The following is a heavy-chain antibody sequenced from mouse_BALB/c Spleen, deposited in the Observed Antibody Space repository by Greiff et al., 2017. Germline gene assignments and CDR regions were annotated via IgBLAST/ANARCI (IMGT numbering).Heavy chain of an antibody. D-gene: IGHD1-1*01. CDR1: GFTFSDYY. J-gene: IGHJ3*01. V-gene: IGHV5-4*02. CDR3: ARGTTVVEGAWFAY. CDR2: ISDGGSYT. Sequence: EVKLVESGGGLVKPGGSLKLSCAASGFTFSDYYMYWVRLTPEKRLEWVATISDGGSYTYYPDSVKGRFTISRDNAKNNLYLQMSSLKSEDTAMYYCARGTTVVEGAWFAYWGQGTLVTVSA.